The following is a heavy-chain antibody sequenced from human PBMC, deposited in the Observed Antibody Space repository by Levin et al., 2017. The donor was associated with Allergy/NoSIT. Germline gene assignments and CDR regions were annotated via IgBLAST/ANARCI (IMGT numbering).Heavy chain of an antibody. D-gene: IGHD3-10*01. CDR3: ATTEVRGVLYYYYYMDV. V-gene: IGHV5-10-1*01. Sequence: PGESLKISCKGSGYTFTNFWISWVRQMPGKGLEWMGKIDPSDSYTTYSPSFQGHVTISADKSISTAYLQWSSLRASDSAMYYCATTEVRGVLYYYYYMDVWGKGTTVTVSS. CDR1: GYTFTNFW. J-gene: IGHJ6*03. CDR2: IDPSDSYT.